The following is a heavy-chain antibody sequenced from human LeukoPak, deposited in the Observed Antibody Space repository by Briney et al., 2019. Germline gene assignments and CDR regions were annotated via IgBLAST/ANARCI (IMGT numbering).Heavy chain of an antibody. CDR3: ARGAIRWVVVPAAQTNGFDP. D-gene: IGHD2-2*01. Sequence: SETLSLTCAVYGGSFSGYYWSWIRQPPGKGLEWIGEINHSGSTNYNPSLKSRVTISVDTYKNQFSLKLSSVTAADTAVYYCARGAIRWVVVPAAQTNGFDPWGQGTLVTVSS. V-gene: IGHV4-34*01. CDR1: GGSFSGYY. J-gene: IGHJ5*02. CDR2: INHSGST.